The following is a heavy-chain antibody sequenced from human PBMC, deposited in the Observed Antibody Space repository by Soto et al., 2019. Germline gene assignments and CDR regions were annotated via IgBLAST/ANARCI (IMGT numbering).Heavy chain of an antibody. D-gene: IGHD3-22*01. J-gene: IGHJ4*02. V-gene: IGHV3-48*03. CDR2: ISYTGSTI. Sequence: GGSLRLTCVGSEFTFGNYEMNWVRQAPGKGLEWVSYISYTGSTIYYADSVRGRFTISRDNSKNSLYLQMNSLRAEDTAVYYCARGLRNYYDRSGLHYWGQGTLVTVSS. CDR3: ARGLRNYYDRSGLHY. CDR1: EFTFGNYE.